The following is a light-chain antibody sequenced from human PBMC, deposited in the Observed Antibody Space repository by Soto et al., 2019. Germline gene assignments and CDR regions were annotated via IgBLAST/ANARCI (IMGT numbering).Light chain of an antibody. Sequence: QSVLTQPPSASGTPGQRGTIYCSGSSSNIGTYSVSWYQHFPGTAPRLLIYSDNQRPSGVPDRFSASKSGASASLAISGLQSEDEADFYCAAWDDSLNGCVFGTGTKLTVL. V-gene: IGLV1-44*01. J-gene: IGLJ1*01. CDR2: SDN. CDR1: SSNIGTYS. CDR3: AAWDDSLNGCV.